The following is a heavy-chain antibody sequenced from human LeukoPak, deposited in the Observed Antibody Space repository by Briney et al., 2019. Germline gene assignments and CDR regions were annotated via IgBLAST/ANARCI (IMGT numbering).Heavy chain of an antibody. D-gene: IGHD5-18*01. CDR3: ARVRGYSYYGGYYYYMDV. V-gene: IGHV3-74*01. J-gene: IGHJ6*03. Sequence: GGSLRLSCAASGFTFSSYWMHWVRQAPGKGLVWVSRINSDGSSTSYADSVKGRFTISRDNAKNTLYPQMNSLRAEDTAVYYCARVRGYSYYGGYYYYMDVWGKGTTVTVSS. CDR2: INSDGSST. CDR1: GFTFSSYW.